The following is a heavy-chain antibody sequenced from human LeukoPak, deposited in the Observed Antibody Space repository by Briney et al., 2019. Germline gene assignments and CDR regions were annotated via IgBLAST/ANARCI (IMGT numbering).Heavy chain of an antibody. V-gene: IGHV3-53*01. D-gene: IGHD6-13*01. Sequence: GGSLRLSCAASGFTVGSNYMNGVRQAPGKGLEGVSVIYRGGGTYHADPVQGRFTISRDNSKNTLYLQMNSLRAEDTAMYYCASLTGYSSSWYEFDYWGQGTLVTVSS. J-gene: IGHJ4*02. CDR2: IYRGGGT. CDR3: ASLTGYSSSWYEFDY. CDR1: GFTVGSNY.